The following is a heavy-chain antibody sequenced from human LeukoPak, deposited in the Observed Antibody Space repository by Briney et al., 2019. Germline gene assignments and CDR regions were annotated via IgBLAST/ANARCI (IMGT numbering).Heavy chain of an antibody. Sequence: PSETLSLTCTVSGYSISSGYYWGWIRQPPGKGLEWIGSIYHSGSTYYNPSLKSRVTISVDTSKNQFSLKLSSVTAADTAVYYCARVSYYYYYTDVWGKGTTVTVSS. V-gene: IGHV4-38-2*02. J-gene: IGHJ6*03. CDR3: ARVSYYYYYTDV. CDR1: GYSISSGYY. CDR2: IYHSGST.